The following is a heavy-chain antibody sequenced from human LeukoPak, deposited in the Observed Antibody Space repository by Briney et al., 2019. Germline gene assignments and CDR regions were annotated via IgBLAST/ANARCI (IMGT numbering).Heavy chain of an antibody. CDR1: GGSISSGGYY. CDR2: IYYSGST. CDR3: ARGSGPLESFSVGWFDP. J-gene: IGHJ5*02. D-gene: IGHD3-3*01. Sequence: KASETLSLTCTVSGGSISSGGYYWSWIRQHPGKGLEWIGYIYYSGSTYYNPSLKSRVTISVDTSKNQFSLKLSSVTAADTAVYYCARGSGPLESFSVGWFDPWGQGTLVTVSS. V-gene: IGHV4-31*03.